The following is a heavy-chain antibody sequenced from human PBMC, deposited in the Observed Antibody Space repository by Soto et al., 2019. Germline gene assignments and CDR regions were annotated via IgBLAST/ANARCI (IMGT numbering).Heavy chain of an antibody. Sequence: QVPLVQSGAEVKKPGASVKVSCKASGYTFTGYYMHWVRQAPGQGLEWMGWINPNSGGTNYAQKFQGWVTMTRDTSISTAYMELSRLRSDDTAVYYCARGGHYYDFWSGYYTYYYGMDVWGQGTTVTVSS. CDR1: GYTFTGYY. J-gene: IGHJ6*02. V-gene: IGHV1-2*04. D-gene: IGHD3-3*01. CDR3: ARGGHYYDFWSGYYTYYYGMDV. CDR2: INPNSGGT.